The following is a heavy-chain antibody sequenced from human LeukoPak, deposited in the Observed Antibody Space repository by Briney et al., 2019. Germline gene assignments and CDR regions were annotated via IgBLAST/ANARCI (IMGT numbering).Heavy chain of an antibody. Sequence: SETLSLTCTVTGGSISRSRYYWGWIRQPPGKGLEWIGSIYYSGSTYYNPSLKSRVTISVDTSKDQFSLKLSSVTAADTAVYYCGRLGYSYGYVDYWGQGTLVTVSS. CDR2: IYYSGST. D-gene: IGHD5-18*01. CDR1: GGSISRSRYY. V-gene: IGHV4-39*01. J-gene: IGHJ4*02. CDR3: GRLGYSYGYVDY.